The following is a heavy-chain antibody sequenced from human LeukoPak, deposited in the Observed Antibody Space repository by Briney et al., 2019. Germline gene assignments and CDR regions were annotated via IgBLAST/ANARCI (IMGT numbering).Heavy chain of an antibody. D-gene: IGHD6-13*01. V-gene: IGHV1-3*01. CDR3: ARDSGYRLRWSLDF. CDR1: GYTFTNYA. Sequence: ASVKVSCKASGYTFTNYAIHWVRQAPGQRLEWMGWINAENGNTKYSQKFQGRVTVTGDTSASTAYMELSSLRSEDPAVYYWARDSGYRLRWSLDFWGRGPGVSVSS. CDR2: INAENGNT. J-gene: IGHJ1*01.